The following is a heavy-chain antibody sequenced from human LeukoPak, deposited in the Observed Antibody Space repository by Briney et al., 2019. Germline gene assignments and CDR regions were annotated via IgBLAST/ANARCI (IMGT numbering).Heavy chain of an antibody. V-gene: IGHV1-8*01. CDR2: MNPNSGNT. CDR3: ARGQLSILEWYYFDY. Sequence: GASVKVSCKASGYTFTSYDINWVRQATGQGLKWMGWMNPNSGNTGYAQKFQGRVTMTRNTSISTAYMELSSLRSEDTAVYYCARGQLSILEWYYFDYWGQGTLVTVSS. D-gene: IGHD3-3*01. CDR1: GYTFTSYD. J-gene: IGHJ4*02.